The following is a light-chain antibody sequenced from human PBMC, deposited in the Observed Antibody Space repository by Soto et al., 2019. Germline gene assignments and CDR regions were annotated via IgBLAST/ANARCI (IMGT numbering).Light chain of an antibody. Sequence: EMVLTQSPGTLSLPPGERATLSCRAGQSVNNYLAWYQQKPGQAPRLLIYGVSSRATGIRDRFSGSGSGTDFTLTISRLEPEDFAVYYCQQYGSSPRTFGQGTKVEIK. CDR3: QQYGSSPRT. J-gene: IGKJ1*01. CDR1: QSVNNY. CDR2: GVS. V-gene: IGKV3-20*01.